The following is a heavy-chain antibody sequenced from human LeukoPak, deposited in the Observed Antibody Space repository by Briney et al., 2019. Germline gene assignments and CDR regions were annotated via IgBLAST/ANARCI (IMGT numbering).Heavy chain of an antibody. V-gene: IGHV3-30-3*02. Sequence: GGSLRLSCAASGFTFSYAMHWVRQAPGKGLEWVAVISYDGSNKYYADSVKGRFTISRDNSKNTLYLQMNSLRAEDTAVYYCAKLLDSSSFTLDYWGQGTLVTVSS. CDR2: ISYDGSNK. CDR3: AKLLDSSSFTLDY. CDR1: GFTFSYA. J-gene: IGHJ4*02. D-gene: IGHD6-13*01.